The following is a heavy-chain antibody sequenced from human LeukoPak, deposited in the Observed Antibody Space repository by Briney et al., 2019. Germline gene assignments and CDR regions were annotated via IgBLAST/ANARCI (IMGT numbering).Heavy chain of an antibody. D-gene: IGHD3-22*01. J-gene: IGHJ4*02. CDR3: AKAIFLVDYYDSSGQGPFDY. CDR2: ISYDGSNK. CDR1: GFTFSSYG. V-gene: IGHV3-30*18. Sequence: GGSLRLSCAASGFTFSSYGMHWVRQAPGKGLVWVAVISYDGSNKYYADSVKGRFTISRDNSKNTLYLQMNSLRTEDTAVYYCAKAIFLVDYYDSSGQGPFDYWGQGTLVTVSS.